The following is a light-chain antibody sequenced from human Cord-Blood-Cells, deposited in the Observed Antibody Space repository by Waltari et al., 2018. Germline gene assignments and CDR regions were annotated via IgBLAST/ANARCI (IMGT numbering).Light chain of an antibody. CDR2: AAS. V-gene: IGKV1-39*01. CDR3: QQSYSTPRT. CDR1: QSISSY. J-gene: IGKJ1*01. Sequence: DLQMTQSPSSLSASVGDRVTITCRESQSISSYLNWYQQKPGKAPKLLIYAASSLQSGVPSRFIGSVSGTDFTLTISSLQPEDFAAYYCQQSYSTPRTFGQGTKVEIK.